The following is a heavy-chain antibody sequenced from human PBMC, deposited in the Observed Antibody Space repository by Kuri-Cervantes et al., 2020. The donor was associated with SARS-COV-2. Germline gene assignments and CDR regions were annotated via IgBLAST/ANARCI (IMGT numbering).Heavy chain of an antibody. CDR3: AKVRGSSSSRYYYYYMDV. V-gene: IGHV3-23*01. J-gene: IGHJ6*03. CDR1: GFTFSSYA. Sequence: GGSLRLSCAASGFTFSSYAMSWVRQAPGKGLEWVSAISGSGGSTYYADSVKGRFTISRDNSKNTLYLQMNSLRAEDTAVYYCAKVRGSSSSRYYYYYMDVWGKGTTVTVSS. CDR2: ISGSGGST. D-gene: IGHD6-6*01.